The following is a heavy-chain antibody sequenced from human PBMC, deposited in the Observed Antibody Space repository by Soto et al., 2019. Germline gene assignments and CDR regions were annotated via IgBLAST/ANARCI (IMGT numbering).Heavy chain of an antibody. D-gene: IGHD5-18*01. Sequence: QPGGSLRLSCAASGFTVSSDYMTWVRQAPGKGLEWLSTVYSGGTTYYADSVKGRFIISRDNSKNTLFLQMNNLRVEDTAMYYCARVPGYRNGMDVWGQGTTVTVSS. V-gene: IGHV3-66*01. CDR2: VYSGGTT. CDR3: ARVPGYRNGMDV. J-gene: IGHJ6*02. CDR1: GFTVSSDY.